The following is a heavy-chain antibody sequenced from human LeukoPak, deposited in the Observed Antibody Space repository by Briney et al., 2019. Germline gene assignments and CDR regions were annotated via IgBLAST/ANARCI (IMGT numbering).Heavy chain of an antibody. D-gene: IGHD2-2*01. CDR1: GFTVSSNY. CDR3: ASSHDDLLVVPAAMTY. Sequence: PGGSLRLSCAASGFTVSSNYMSWVRQAPGKGLEWVSIIYSDGSTDYTESVKGRFTISRDNSKNSLYLQMNSLRAEDTAVYYCASSHDDLLVVPAAMTYWGQGTLVTVSS. V-gene: IGHV3-66*01. CDR2: IYSDGST. J-gene: IGHJ4*02.